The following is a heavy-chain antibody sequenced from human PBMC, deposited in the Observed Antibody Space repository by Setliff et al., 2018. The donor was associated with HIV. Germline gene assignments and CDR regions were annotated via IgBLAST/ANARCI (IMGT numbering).Heavy chain of an antibody. J-gene: IGHJ6*03. Sequence: PSETLSLTCTVSGDSIGSSSYYWAWIRQPPGKGLEWIGNIYYSGSTNYNPSLKSRVTISVDTSKNQFSLKVNSVTAADTAVYYCARGARLLAGYSDRWDYYYMGVWGKGTTVTVSS. CDR1: GDSIGSSSYY. V-gene: IGHV4-39*07. D-gene: IGHD6-13*01. CDR2: IYYSGST. CDR3: ARGARLLAGYSDRWDYYYMGV.